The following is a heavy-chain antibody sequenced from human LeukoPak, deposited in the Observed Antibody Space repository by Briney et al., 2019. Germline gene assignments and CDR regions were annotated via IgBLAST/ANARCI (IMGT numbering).Heavy chain of an antibody. CDR3: ARDLGYCGGDCYSTLGY. Sequence: GGSQRLSCAASGFTFSSYAMHWVRQAPGKGLEWVAVISYDGSNKYYADSVKGRFTISRDNSKNTLYLQMNSLRAEDTAVYYCARDLGYCGGDCYSTLGYWGQGTLVTVSS. CDR1: GFTFSSYA. V-gene: IGHV3-30-3*01. D-gene: IGHD2-21*02. CDR2: ISYDGSNK. J-gene: IGHJ4*02.